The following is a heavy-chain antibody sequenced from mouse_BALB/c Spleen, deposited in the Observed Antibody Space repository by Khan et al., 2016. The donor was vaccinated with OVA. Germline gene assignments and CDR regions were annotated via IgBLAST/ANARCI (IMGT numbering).Heavy chain of an antibody. V-gene: IGHV1S81*02. CDR1: GYNFTSYW. CDR2: TNPTNGRT. D-gene: IGHD1-1*01. CDR3: ARIKKIVATYFDY. Sequence: QVQLQQPGAELVKAGASVKMSCKASGYNFTSYWMHWVKQRLGQGLEWFAETNPTNGRTYYNEKFKSKATLTVDKSSSTAYMLLSGPTFEDSAVYYCARIKKIVATYFDYWGQGITLTVSS. J-gene: IGHJ2*01.